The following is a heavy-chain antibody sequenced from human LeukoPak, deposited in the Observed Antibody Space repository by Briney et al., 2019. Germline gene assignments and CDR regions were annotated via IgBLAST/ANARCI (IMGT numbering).Heavy chain of an antibody. CDR1: GGSISSYY. D-gene: IGHD3-10*01. J-gene: IGHJ4*02. CDR2: INHSGST. CDR3: ARGHSSAGSGSYYYGY. V-gene: IGHV4-34*01. Sequence: PSETLSLTCTVSGGSISSYYWSWIRQPPGKGLEWIGEINHSGSTNYNPSLKSRVTISVDTSKNQFSLKLSSVTAADTAVYYCARGHSSAGSGSYYYGYWGQGTLVTVSS.